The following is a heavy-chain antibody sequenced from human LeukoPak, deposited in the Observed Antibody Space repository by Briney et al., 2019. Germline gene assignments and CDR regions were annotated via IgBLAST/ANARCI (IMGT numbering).Heavy chain of an antibody. CDR2: INPNSGGT. V-gene: IGHV1-2*02. J-gene: IGHJ1*01. CDR1: GYTFSGYY. CDR3: ARSTTPNENEYFEH. D-gene: IGHD2/OR15-2a*01. Sequence: GASVNVSCKASGYTFSGYYIHWVRQAPGQGLEWMGWINPNSGGTNYIQKFQGRVTMTRDTSISTAYMELSRLRSDDTAVYYCARSTTPNENEYFEHWGQGTLVTVSS.